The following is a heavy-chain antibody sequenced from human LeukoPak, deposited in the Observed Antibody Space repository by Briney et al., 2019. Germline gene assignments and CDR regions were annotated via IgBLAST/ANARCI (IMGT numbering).Heavy chain of an antibody. D-gene: IGHD1-26*01. CDR3: ATWDSGRYSQIDN. CDR1: GGPVSSSSYY. Sequence: SGTLSLTCTVSGGPVSSSSYYWGWVRQSPEKGLECIGTIYYAGDTYYNPSLESRLTLSVDTSKHQFSLKLRSVTAADTAVYYCATWDSGRYSQIDNWGQGTLVTVSS. CDR2: IYYAGDT. V-gene: IGHV4-39*01. J-gene: IGHJ4*02.